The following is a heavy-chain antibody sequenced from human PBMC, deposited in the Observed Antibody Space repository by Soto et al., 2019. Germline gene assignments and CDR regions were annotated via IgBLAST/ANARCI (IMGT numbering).Heavy chain of an antibody. CDR1: GGTFSSYA. CDR3: ARKSSGSRERRNWFDP. Sequence: AASVKVSCKASGGTFSSYAISGVRQAPGQGLEWMGGIIPIFGTANYAQKFQGRVTITADKSTSTAYMELSSLRSEDTAVYYCARKSSGSRERRNWFDPWGQGTLVTVSS. J-gene: IGHJ5*02. CDR2: IIPIFGTA. V-gene: IGHV1-69*06. D-gene: IGHD6-19*01.